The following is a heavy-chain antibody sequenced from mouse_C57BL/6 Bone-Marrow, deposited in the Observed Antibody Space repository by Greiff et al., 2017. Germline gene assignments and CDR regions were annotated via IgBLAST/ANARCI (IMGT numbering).Heavy chain of an antibody. Sequence: VQLMESGPGLVAPSQSLSITCTVSGFSLTSYGVHWVRQPPGKGLEWLVVIWSDGSPTYNSALKSRLSISKDNSKSQVFLKMNSLQTDDTAMYYCARHGYDYGGGAMDYWGQGTSVTVSS. V-gene: IGHV2-6-1*01. CDR3: ARHGYDYGGGAMDY. CDR2: IWSDGSP. CDR1: GFSLTSYG. J-gene: IGHJ4*01. D-gene: IGHD2-4*01.